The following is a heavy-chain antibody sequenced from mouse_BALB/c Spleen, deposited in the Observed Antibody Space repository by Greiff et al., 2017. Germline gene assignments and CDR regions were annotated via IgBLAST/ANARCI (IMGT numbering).Heavy chain of an antibody. CDR3: AREVRRYFDY. J-gene: IGHJ2*01. D-gene: IGHD2-14*01. CDR1: GFTFSDYG. CDR2: ISNLAYSI. V-gene: IGHV5-15*02. Sequence: DVKLVESGGGLVQPGGSRKLSCAASGFTFSDYGMAWVRQAPGKGPEWVAFISNLAYSIYYADTVTGRFTISRENAKNTLYLEMSSLRSEDTAMYYCAREVRRYFDYWGQGTTLTVSS.